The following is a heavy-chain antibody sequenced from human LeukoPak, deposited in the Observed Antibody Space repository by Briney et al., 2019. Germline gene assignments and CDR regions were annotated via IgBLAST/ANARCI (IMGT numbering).Heavy chain of an antibody. V-gene: IGHV5-51*01. Sequence: ESLKISCKGSGYSFTSYWIGWVRQMPGKGLEWMGIIYPGDSDTRYSPSFQGQVTISADKSISTAYLQWSSLKASDTAMYYCARPSYYDSSGYYSDAFDIRGQGTMVTVSS. CDR3: ARPSYYDSSGYYSDAFDI. CDR2: IYPGDSDT. J-gene: IGHJ3*02. D-gene: IGHD3-22*01. CDR1: GYSFTSYW.